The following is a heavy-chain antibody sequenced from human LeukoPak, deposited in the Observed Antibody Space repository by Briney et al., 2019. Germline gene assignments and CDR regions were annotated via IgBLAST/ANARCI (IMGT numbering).Heavy chain of an antibody. CDR1: GLTFSSYG. D-gene: IGHD3-22*01. V-gene: IGHV3-30*02. J-gene: IGHJ4*02. CDR2: IRYDGSNK. CDR3: ANGGRGSGYYAPFDY. Sequence: GGSLRLSCAASGLTFSSYGMHWVRQAPGKGLEWVAFIRYDGSNKYYADSVKGRFTISRDNSKNTLYLQMNSLRAEDTAVYYCANGGRGSGYYAPFDYWGQGTLVTVSS.